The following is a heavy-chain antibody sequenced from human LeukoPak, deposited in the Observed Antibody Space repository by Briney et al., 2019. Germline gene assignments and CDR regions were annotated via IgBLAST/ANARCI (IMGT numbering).Heavy chain of an antibody. D-gene: IGHD3-10*01. J-gene: IGHJ6*03. CDR1: GFTFSTFA. V-gene: IGHV3-23*01. Sequence: PGGSLRLSCAASGFTFSTFAMIWVRQPPGKGLEWVSAISGSGGSTYYADSVKGRFTISRDNSKNTLYLQMNSLRAEDTAVYYCAKDLVRGVITTKLYYYYYMDVWGKGTTVTISS. CDR3: AKDLVRGVITTKLYYYYYMDV. CDR2: ISGSGGST.